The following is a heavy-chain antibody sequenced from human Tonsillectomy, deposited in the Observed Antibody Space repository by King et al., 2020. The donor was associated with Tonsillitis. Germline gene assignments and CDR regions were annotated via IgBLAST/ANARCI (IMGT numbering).Heavy chain of an antibody. CDR3: AKLPHSSGWSSPIDY. CDR1: GFTFSSYA. D-gene: IGHD6-19*01. J-gene: IGHJ4*02. V-gene: IGHV3-23*04. Sequence: VQLVESGGGLVQPGGSLRLSCAASGFTFSSYAMGWVRQAPGKGLEWVSTISGSSYSTYYPDSVKGRFTISRDNSNHTLYLQMHSLRPEDTALYYCAKLPHSSGWSSPIDYWGQGTLVTVSS. CDR2: ISGSSYST.